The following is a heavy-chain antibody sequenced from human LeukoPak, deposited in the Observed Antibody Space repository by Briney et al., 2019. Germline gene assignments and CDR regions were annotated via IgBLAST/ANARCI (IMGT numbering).Heavy chain of an antibody. V-gene: IGHV1-46*01. D-gene: IGHD2-21*02. Sequence: ASVKVSCKASGYTFTSYYMHWVRQAPGQGLEWMGIINPSGGSTSYAQKFQGRVTMTRDTSTGTVYMELSSLRSEDAAVYYCARVLGAYCGGDCYSADWFDPWGQGTLVTVSS. CDR3: ARVLGAYCGGDCYSADWFDP. CDR1: GYTFTSYY. J-gene: IGHJ5*02. CDR2: INPSGGST.